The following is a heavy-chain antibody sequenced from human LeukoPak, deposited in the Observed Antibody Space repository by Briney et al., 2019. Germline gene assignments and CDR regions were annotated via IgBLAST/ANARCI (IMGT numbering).Heavy chain of an antibody. Sequence: GRSLRLSCAASGFTFSSYGMHWVRQAPGKGLEWVAFIRYDGSNKYYADSVKGRFTISRHNSKNTVSLEMNSLRVDNTAIYYCVKGGTYYDSWGQGTLVTVSS. J-gene: IGHJ4*02. D-gene: IGHD1-26*01. CDR3: VKGGTYYDS. V-gene: IGHV3-30*02. CDR1: GFTFSSYG. CDR2: IRYDGSNK.